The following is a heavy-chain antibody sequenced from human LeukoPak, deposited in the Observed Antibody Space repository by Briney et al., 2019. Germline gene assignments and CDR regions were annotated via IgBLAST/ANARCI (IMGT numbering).Heavy chain of an antibody. CDR3: ASQGDYEILTGYYQTSDRPPYFDY. J-gene: IGHJ4*02. V-gene: IGHV3-23*01. Sequence: PGGSLRLSCAASGFTFSSYGMSWVRQAPGKGLDWVSTIRGNGGRTYYADSAKGRFTISRDNSKNTLYLQMNSLRAEDTAVYYCASQGDYEILTGYYQTSDRPPYFDYWGQGTLVTVSP. CDR2: IRGNGGRT. CDR1: GFTFSSYG. D-gene: IGHD3-9*01.